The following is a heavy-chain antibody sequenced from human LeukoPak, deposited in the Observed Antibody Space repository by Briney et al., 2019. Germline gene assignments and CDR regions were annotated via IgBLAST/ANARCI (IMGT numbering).Heavy chain of an antibody. J-gene: IGHJ5*02. CDR1: GGSISSGDYY. CDR3: ARDTRTHYDMNWFDP. CDR2: IYYSGST. D-gene: IGHD3-9*01. Sequence: SQTLSLTCTVSGGSISSGDYYWSWIRQPPGKGLEWIGYIYYSGSTYCNPSLKSRVTISVDTSKNQFSLKLSSVTAADTAVYYCARDTRTHYDMNWFDPWGQGTLVTVSS. V-gene: IGHV4-30-4*08.